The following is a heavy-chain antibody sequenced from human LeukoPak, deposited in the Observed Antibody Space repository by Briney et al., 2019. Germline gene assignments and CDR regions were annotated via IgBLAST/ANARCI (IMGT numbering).Heavy chain of an antibody. CDR1: GYSFSSYG. CDR3: AKDYSNYGIHFDG. CDR2: ISTYVGNT. D-gene: IGHD4-11*01. Sequence: ASPKVSSKQSGYSFSSYGISGVRQAPRGRREWMGWISTYVGNTNNAQTPQGSVTMTTDTSTSTAYMELRSRRSDDTAVYYCAKDYSNYGIHFDGWGQGTLVTVSS. V-gene: IGHV1-18*01. J-gene: IGHJ4*02.